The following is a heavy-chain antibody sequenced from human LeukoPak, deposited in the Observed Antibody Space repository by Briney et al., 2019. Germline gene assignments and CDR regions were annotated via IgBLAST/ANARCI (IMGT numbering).Heavy chain of an antibody. Sequence: ASVKVSCKASGYTFTSYDINWVRQATGQGLEWMGWTNPNSGNTGYAQKFQGRVTITRNTSISTAYMELSSLRSEDTAVYYCARVGEGYCSSTSCYRGDYNWFDPWGQGTLVTVSS. CDR1: GYTFTSYD. CDR3: ARVGEGYCSSTSCYRGDYNWFDP. CDR2: TNPNSGNT. D-gene: IGHD2-2*01. V-gene: IGHV1-8*03. J-gene: IGHJ5*02.